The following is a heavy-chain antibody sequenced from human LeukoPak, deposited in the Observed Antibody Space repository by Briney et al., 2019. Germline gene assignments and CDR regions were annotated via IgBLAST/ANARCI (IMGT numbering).Heavy chain of an antibody. CDR2: IGIDSGNT. CDR3: ARDYEYAFDN. J-gene: IGHJ4*02. V-gene: IGHV3-48*01. Sequence: PGGSLRLSCAASGFTFSDYSMNWVRQAPGKGLEWISYIGIDSGNTNYADSVKGRFTISGDKAKNSLYLQMNSLRVEDTAVYYCARDYEYAFDNWGQGTLVTVSP. D-gene: IGHD5-12*01. CDR1: GFTFSDYS.